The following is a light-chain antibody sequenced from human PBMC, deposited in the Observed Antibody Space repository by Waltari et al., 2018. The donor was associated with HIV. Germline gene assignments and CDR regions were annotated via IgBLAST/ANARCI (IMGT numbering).Light chain of an antibody. CDR2: EVF. J-gene: IGLJ1*01. V-gene: IGLV2-23*02. CDR3: CSYAGDNHYV. CDR1: SSKAGTYTL. Sequence: QSALTQPASVSASPGQSTTIPCRGTSSKAGTYTLAPWYQQFPGKAPQLCVSEVFRRPSGISSRFSGTKSGNTASLTISKLRAEDEADYYCCSYAGDNHYVFGSGTQLTVL.